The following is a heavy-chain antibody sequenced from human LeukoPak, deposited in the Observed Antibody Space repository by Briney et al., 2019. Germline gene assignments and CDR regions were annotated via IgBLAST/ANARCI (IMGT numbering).Heavy chain of an antibody. CDR1: GFTFSSHA. V-gene: IGHV3-23*01. CDR2: LSGSGYNT. Sequence: GVSLRLSCAASGFTFSSHALSWVRQVPGKGLEWVSSLSGSGYNTYYADSVKGRFTISRDNSKNTVYLQMNSLRAEDTAVYYCAKDPYGTRYFDYWGQGTLVTVSS. J-gene: IGHJ4*02. CDR3: AKDPYGTRYFDY. D-gene: IGHD2-2*01.